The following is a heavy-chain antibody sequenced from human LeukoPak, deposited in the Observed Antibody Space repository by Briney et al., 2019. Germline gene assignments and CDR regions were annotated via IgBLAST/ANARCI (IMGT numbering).Heavy chain of an antibody. V-gene: IGHV3-48*03. CDR2: ISSSGSTI. D-gene: IGHD2-2*01. CDR3: ARDWLLFEGSYYYYGMDV. Sequence: GGSLRLSCAASGFTFSSYEMNWVRQAPGKGLEGVSYISSSGSTIYYADSVKGRFTISRDNAKSSLYLQMNSLRAEDTAVYYCARDWLLFEGSYYYYGMDVWGQGTTVTVSS. CDR1: GFTFSSYE. J-gene: IGHJ6*02.